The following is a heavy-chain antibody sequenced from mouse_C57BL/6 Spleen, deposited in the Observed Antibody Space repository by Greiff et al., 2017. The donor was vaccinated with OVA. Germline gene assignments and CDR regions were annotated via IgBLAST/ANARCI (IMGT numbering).Heavy chain of an antibody. CDR1: GYTFTSYW. Sequence: VQLQQSGAELAKPGASVKLSCQASGYTFTSYWMHWVKQRPGQGLEWIGYINPSSGYNKSNQKFKDKATLTADKSSSSAYMQLSSLTYEDSAVDYCARGGGNAMDYWGQGTSVTVSA. J-gene: IGHJ4*01. V-gene: IGHV1-7*01. CDR3: ARGGGNAMDY. CDR2: INPSSGYN.